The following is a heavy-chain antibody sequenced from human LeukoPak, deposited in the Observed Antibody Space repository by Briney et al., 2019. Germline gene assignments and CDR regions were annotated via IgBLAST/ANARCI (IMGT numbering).Heavy chain of an antibody. Sequence: SLRLSCAASGFTFDDYAMHWVRQAPGKGLEWVSGISWNSGSIGYADSVKGRFTISRDNAKNSLYLQMNSLRAEDTALYYCAKASYSSGWSNFDYWGQGTLVTVSS. CDR1: GFTFDDYA. J-gene: IGHJ4*02. V-gene: IGHV3-9*01. CDR3: AKASYSSGWSNFDY. D-gene: IGHD6-19*01. CDR2: ISWNSGSI.